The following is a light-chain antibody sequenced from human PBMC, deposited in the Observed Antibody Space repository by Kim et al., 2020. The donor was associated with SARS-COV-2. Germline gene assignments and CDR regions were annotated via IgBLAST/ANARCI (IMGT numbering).Light chain of an antibody. V-gene: IGKV3-11*01. J-gene: IGKJ4*01. CDR3: QQRSNWPLK. CDR1: QSVSRY. CDR2: DAS. Sequence: LCPEERATLSCRASQSVSRYLDWDQQRPGQAPRLLIYDASNRATGIPARFSGSGSGTDFTLTISGLEPEEFAVYYSQQRSNWPLKFGGGTKMGIK.